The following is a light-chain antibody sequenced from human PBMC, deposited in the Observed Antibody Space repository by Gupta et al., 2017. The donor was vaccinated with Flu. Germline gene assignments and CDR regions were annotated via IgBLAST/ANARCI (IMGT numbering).Light chain of an antibody. CDR1: QRIGTF. CDR2: AAS. CDR3: QQTDSTLWT. Sequence: PSSLSASVGDRVTITCRASQRIGTFLNWFQQKPGKAPKLLIFAASKLQSGVPSDFSGSGSGTEFTLTISRLQPEDFATYYCQQTDSTLWTFGQGTKVEIK. J-gene: IGKJ1*01. V-gene: IGKV1-39*01.